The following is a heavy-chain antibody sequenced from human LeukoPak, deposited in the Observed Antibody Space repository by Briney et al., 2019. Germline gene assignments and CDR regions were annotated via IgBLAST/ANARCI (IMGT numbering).Heavy chain of an antibody. J-gene: IGHJ4*02. V-gene: IGHV3-23*01. Sequence: ETLSLTCTVSGGSISSSTFYWGWVRQAPGKGLEWVSAISGSGSITYYAASVKGRFTIARDNSKNTLYLQMNSLRVEDTAVYYCAREISGDTNFDYWGQGTLVTVSS. CDR2: ISGSGSIT. CDR3: AREISGDTNFDY. CDR1: GGSISSST. D-gene: IGHD3-10*01.